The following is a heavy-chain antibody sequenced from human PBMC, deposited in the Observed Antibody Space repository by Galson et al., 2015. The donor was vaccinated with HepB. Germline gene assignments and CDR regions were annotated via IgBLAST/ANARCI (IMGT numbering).Heavy chain of an antibody. CDR1: GYTFTGYY. CDR3: ARAPNEITMVRGVTFFQH. D-gene: IGHD3-10*01. CDR2: INPNSGGT. Sequence: SVKVSCKASGYTFTGYYMHWVRQAPGQGLEWMGRINPNSGGTNYAQKFQGRVTMTRDTSISTAYMELSRLRSDDTAVYYCARAPNEITMVRGVTFFQHWGQGTLVTVSS. J-gene: IGHJ1*01. V-gene: IGHV1-2*06.